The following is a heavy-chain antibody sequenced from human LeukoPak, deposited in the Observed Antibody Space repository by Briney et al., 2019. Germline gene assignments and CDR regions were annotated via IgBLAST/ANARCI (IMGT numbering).Heavy chain of an antibody. V-gene: IGHV3-21*01. CDR2: ISSSGTYM. CDR1: GFTFSSYS. CDR3: ARVDYADYAPNFDY. Sequence: GGSLRLPCVVSGFTFSSYSMNWVRQAPGKGLEWVSSISSSGTYMFYADSVKGRCTISRDNAKNSLYLQINSLRADDTAVYYCARVDYADYAPNFDYWGQGTLVTVSS. D-gene: IGHD4-17*01. J-gene: IGHJ4*02.